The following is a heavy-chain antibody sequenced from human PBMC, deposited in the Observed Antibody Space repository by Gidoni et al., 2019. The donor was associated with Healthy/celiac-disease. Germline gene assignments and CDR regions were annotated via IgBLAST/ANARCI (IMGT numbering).Heavy chain of an antibody. V-gene: IGHV1-24*01. D-gene: IGHD6-19*01. CDR1: GYTLTELS. J-gene: IGHJ4*02. CDR2: FDPEEVET. CDR3: ATASGWYERAVDY. Sequence: QVQLVQSGAEVKKPGASVKVSCKVSGYTLTELSMHWVRQAPGKGLEWMGGFDPEEVETIYAQKFQGGVTMTEDTSTDTAYMELSSPRSEDTAVYYCATASGWYERAVDYWGQGTLVTVSS.